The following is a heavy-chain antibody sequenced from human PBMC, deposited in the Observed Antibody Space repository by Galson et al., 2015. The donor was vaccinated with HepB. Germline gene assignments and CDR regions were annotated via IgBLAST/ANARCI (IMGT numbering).Heavy chain of an antibody. D-gene: IGHD1/OR15-1a*01. CDR2: IKQDGSEK. CDR1: GFTFTNYW. V-gene: IGHV3-7*01. Sequence: SLRLSCAASGFTFTNYWMSWVRQPLGKGLEWVANIKQDGSEKDYVDSLKGRFTISRDNAKKSVYLQMNSLRVEDTAVYYCARIGNRSSSWGYWGQGILVTVSS. J-gene: IGHJ4*02. CDR3: ARIGNRSSSWGY.